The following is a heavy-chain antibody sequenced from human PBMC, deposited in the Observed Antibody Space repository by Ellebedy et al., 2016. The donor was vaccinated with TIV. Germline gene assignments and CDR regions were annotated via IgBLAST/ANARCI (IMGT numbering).Heavy chain of an antibody. CDR3: ARNGYEDVWGSYHHDY. CDR1: GFTFSSYW. Sequence: GGSLRLSCAASGFTFSSYWMSWVRQAPGRGLEWVSTIYSSGGTYYAGSVKGRFIISRDNAKNSLYLQMNSLRAEDTAVYYCARNGYEDVWGSYHHDYWGQGALVTVSS. V-gene: IGHV3-23*05. J-gene: IGHJ4*02. D-gene: IGHD3-16*02. CDR2: IYSSGGT.